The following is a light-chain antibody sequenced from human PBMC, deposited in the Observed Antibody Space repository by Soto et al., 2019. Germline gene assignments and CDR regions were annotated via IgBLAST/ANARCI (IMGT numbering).Light chain of an antibody. J-gene: IGKJ1*01. CDR1: QPISSL. V-gene: IGKV1-5*03. CDR3: QHYNSYSEA. Sequence: IQMTQSPSTLSGSVGDRVTITCRASQPISSLLAWYQQKPGKAPKRLIYKASTLKSGVPSRFSGSGSGTEFTLTISSLQPDDFATYYCQHYNSYSEAFGQGTKVELK. CDR2: KAS.